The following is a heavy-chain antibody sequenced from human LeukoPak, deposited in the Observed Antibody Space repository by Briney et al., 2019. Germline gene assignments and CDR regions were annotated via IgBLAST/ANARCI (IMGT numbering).Heavy chain of an antibody. J-gene: IGHJ5*02. CDR1: GYSISSGYY. D-gene: IGHD1-14*01. CDR2: ISHSGST. Sequence: SETLSLTCTVSGYSISSGYYWGWIRQPPGKGLEWIGSISHSGSTYYNPSLKSRVTIPVGTSKNQFALKLRSVPAADTAGYYCARVTSRLGWFGPWGQGTLVTVSS. V-gene: IGHV4-38-2*02. CDR3: ARVTSRLGWFGP.